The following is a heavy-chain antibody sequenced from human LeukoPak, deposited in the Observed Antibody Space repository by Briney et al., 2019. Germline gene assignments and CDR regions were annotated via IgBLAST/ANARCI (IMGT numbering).Heavy chain of an antibody. J-gene: IGHJ6*02. CDR1: GFTFSSYW. CDR2: IKQDGREE. V-gene: IGHV3-7*01. CDR3: ARDEGPPERRAYYYYGMDV. D-gene: IGHD1-1*01. Sequence: GGSLRLSCAASGFTFSSYWMSWVRQAPGKGLEWVANIKQDGREEYYVDSVKGRFTISRDNAKNSLYLHMNSRRAEDTAVYYCARDEGPPERRAYYYYGMDVWGQGTTVTVSS.